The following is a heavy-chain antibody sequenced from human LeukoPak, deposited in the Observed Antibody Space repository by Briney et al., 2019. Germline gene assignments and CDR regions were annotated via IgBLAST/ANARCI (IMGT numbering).Heavy chain of an antibody. Sequence: ASVKVSCKASGYTFTSYDINWVRQATGQGLEWMGGIIPIFGTANYAQKSQGRVTITTDESTSTAYMELSSLRSEDTAVYYCARVATPPVLRYFDWLSFFDYWGQGTLVTVSS. CDR1: GYTFTSYD. J-gene: IGHJ4*02. D-gene: IGHD3-9*01. CDR2: IIPIFGTA. V-gene: IGHV1-69*05. CDR3: ARVATPPVLRYFDWLSFFDY.